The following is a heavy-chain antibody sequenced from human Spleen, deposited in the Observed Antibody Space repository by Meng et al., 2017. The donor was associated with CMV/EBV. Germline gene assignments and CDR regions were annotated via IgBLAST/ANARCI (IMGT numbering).Heavy chain of an antibody. CDR1: GYTFIDKY. CDR3: ARSLEYSSLFGIDP. J-gene: IGHJ5*02. CDR2: INPKSGNA. V-gene: IGHV1-2*02. D-gene: IGHD6-6*01. Sequence: SGYTFIDKYMPWVRQPPGQGLEWMGCINPKSGNADYAQKFKGRVVMTRDTSISTVYMQLSSLRSDDTAIYYCARSLEYSSLFGIDPWGQGTLVTVSS.